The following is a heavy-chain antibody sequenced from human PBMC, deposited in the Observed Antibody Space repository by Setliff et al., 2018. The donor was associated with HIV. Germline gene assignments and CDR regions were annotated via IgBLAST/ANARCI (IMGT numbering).Heavy chain of an antibody. V-gene: IGHV1-69-2*01. Sequence: VKVSCKASGYTFTDYYMHWVQQAPGKGLEWMGRVDPEDGETIFAEKFQGRVTITADTSTDTAYMELSSLRSEDTAVYYCATDNYFGSGSYYRAKGGYNYYYMAVWGKGTTVTAS. CDR1: GYTFTDYY. J-gene: IGHJ6*03. CDR2: VDPEDGET. D-gene: IGHD3-10*01. CDR3: ATDNYFGSGSYYRAKGGYNYYYMAV.